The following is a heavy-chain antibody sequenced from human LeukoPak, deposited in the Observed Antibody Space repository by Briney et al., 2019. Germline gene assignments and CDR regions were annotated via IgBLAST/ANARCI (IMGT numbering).Heavy chain of an antibody. CDR1: GFTFSSYG. J-gene: IGHJ4*02. CDR3: AKDSVAGKKDFDY. V-gene: IGHV3-30*18. CDR2: ISFDGSNE. D-gene: IGHD6-19*01. Sequence: PGGSLRLYCAASGFTFSSYGMHWVRQAPGKGLEWVAAISFDGSNEYYADSVKGRFTISRDNANNTLYLQMNSLRAEDTAVFYCAKDSVAGKKDFDYWGQGNLVTVSS.